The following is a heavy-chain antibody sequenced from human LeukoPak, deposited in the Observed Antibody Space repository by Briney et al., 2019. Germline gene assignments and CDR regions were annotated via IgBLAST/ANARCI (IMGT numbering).Heavy chain of an antibody. CDR2: ISAYNGNT. J-gene: IGHJ6*03. Sequence: GASVKVSCKASGYTFTSYGISWVRQAPGQGLEWMGWISAYNGNTNYAQKLQGRVTMTTDTSTSTAYMELRSLRSDDTAVYYCARLSSPYSSILNYYYMDVWGKGTTVTVSS. CDR1: GYTFTSYG. CDR3: ARLSSPYSSILNYYYMDV. V-gene: IGHV1-18*01. D-gene: IGHD6-13*01.